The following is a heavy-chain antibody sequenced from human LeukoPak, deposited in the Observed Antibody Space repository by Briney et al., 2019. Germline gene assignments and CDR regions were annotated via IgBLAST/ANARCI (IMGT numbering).Heavy chain of an antibody. CDR2: MNPNSGNT. Sequence: GASVKVSCKASGYTFTSYDINWVRQATGQGLEWMGWMNPNSGNTGYAQKFQGRVTITRNTSISTAYMVLSSLRSEDTAVYYCARGNPYYDFWSGHYYYYYYMDVWGKGTTVTVSS. J-gene: IGHJ6*03. CDR3: ARGNPYYDFWSGHYYYYYYMDV. CDR1: GYTFTSYD. V-gene: IGHV1-8*03. D-gene: IGHD3-3*01.